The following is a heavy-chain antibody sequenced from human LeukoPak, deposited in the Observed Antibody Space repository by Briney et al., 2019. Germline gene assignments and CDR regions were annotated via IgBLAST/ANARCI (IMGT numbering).Heavy chain of an antibody. Sequence: SETLSLTCTVSGGSISSSSYYWGWIRQPPGKGLEWIGSIYYSGSTYYNPSLKSRVTISVDTSKNQFSLKLNSVTAADTAVYYCARQTGSGLFILPGGQGTLVTVSS. CDR3: ARQTGSGLFILP. CDR1: GGSISSSSYY. D-gene: IGHD3/OR15-3a*01. CDR2: IYYSGST. J-gene: IGHJ4*02. V-gene: IGHV4-39*01.